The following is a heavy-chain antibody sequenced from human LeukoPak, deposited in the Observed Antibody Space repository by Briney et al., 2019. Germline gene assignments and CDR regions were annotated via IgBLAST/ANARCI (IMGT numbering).Heavy chain of an antibody. CDR3: ARDYYDSSGYYYFDY. CDR1: GFTFSSYS. CDR2: ISSSSSTI. J-gene: IGHJ4*02. D-gene: IGHD3-22*01. V-gene: IGHV3-48*01. Sequence: GGSLRLSCAASGFTFSSYSMNWVRQAPGKGLEWVSYISSSSSTIYYADSVKGRFTISRDNAKNSLYLQMNSLRAEDTAVYYCARDYYDSSGYYYFDYWGQGTLVTVSS.